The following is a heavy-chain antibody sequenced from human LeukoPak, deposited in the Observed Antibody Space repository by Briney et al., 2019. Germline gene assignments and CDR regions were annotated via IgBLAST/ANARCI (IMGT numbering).Heavy chain of an antibody. V-gene: IGHV1-58*02. D-gene: IGHD4-11*01. J-gene: IGHJ4*02. CDR2: IVVGSGNP. Sequence: SVKVSCKASGFTFTSSAMQWVRQARGQRLEWIGWIVVGSGNPNYAQKFQERVTITRDMSTSTAYMELSSLRSEDTAVYYCAAGAHSNYWSGDSFDYWGQGTLVTVSS. CDR3: AAGAHSNYWSGDSFDY. CDR1: GFTFTSSA.